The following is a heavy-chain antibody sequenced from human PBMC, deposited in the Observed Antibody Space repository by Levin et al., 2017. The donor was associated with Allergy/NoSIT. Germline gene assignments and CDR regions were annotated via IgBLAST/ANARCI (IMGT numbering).Heavy chain of an antibody. J-gene: IGHJ4*02. CDR1: GFTFSNAW. Sequence: GESLKISCAASGFTFSNAWMSWVRQAPGKGLEWVGRIKSKTDGGTTDYAAPVKGRFTISRDDSKNTLYLQMNSLKTEDTAVYYCTTDPYTIPVHSGVDYDSSGYYSRGYWGQGTLVTVSS. CDR2: IKSKTDGGTT. V-gene: IGHV3-15*01. CDR3: TTDPYTIPVHSGVDYDSSGYYSRGY. D-gene: IGHD3-22*01.